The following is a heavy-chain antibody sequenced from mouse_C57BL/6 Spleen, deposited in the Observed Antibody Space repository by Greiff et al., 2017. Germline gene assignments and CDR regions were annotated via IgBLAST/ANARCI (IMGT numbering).Heavy chain of an antibody. CDR1: GYTFTSYW. CDR3: ARSGYGNYGNFDY. CDR2: IDPSDSYT. V-gene: IGHV1-59*01. D-gene: IGHD2-1*01. J-gene: IGHJ2*01. Sequence: VQLQQPGAELVRPGTSVKLSCKASGYTFTSYWMHWVKQRPGQGLEWIGVIDPSDSYTNYNQKFKGKATLTVDTSSSTAYMQLSSLTSEDSAVYYCARSGYGNYGNFDYWGQGTTLTVSS.